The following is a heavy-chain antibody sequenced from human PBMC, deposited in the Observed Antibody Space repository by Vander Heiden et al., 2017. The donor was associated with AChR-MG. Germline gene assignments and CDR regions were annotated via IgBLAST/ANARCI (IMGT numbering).Heavy chain of an antibody. CDR1: GGSFSGYY. D-gene: IGHD6-19*01. V-gene: IGHV4-34*01. CDR3: ARGLRQWLVLGNFDY. J-gene: IGHJ4*02. CDR2: INHIGST. Sequence: QVQLQQWGAGLLKPSETLSLTCAVYGGSFSGYYWSWIRQPPGKGLEWIGKINHIGSTNYNPSLKSRVTISVDTSKNQFSLKLSSVTAADTAVYYCARGLRQWLVLGNFDYWGQGTLVTVSS.